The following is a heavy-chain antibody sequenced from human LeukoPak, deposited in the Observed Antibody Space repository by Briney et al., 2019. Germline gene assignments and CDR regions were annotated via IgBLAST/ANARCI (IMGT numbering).Heavy chain of an antibody. CDR1: GFTFSSYW. CDR3: ARDYREGLGSGWPGDY. J-gene: IGHJ4*02. Sequence: GGSLRLSCAASGFTFSSYWMHWVRQAPGKGLLWVSRINSDGSSTSYADSVKGRFTISRDNAKNTLYLQMNSLRVEDTPVYYCARDYREGLGSGWPGDYWGQGTLVTVSS. D-gene: IGHD6-19*01. V-gene: IGHV3-74*01. CDR2: INSDGSST.